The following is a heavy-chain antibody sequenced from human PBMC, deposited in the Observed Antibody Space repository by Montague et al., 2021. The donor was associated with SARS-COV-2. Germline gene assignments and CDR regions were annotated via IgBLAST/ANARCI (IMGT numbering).Heavy chain of an antibody. D-gene: IGHD5-24*01. CDR2: IYYSGST. V-gene: IGHV4-59*01. CDR3: ARAPGGWLQLRDFYYFDY. J-gene: IGHJ4*02. CDR1: GGSISSYY. Sequence: SETRSLTCTVSGGSISSYYWSWIRQPPGKGLEWIGYIYYSGSTNYNPSLKSRVTISVDTSKNQFSLKLSSVTAADTAVYYCARAPGGWLQLRDFYYFDYWGQGTLVTVSS.